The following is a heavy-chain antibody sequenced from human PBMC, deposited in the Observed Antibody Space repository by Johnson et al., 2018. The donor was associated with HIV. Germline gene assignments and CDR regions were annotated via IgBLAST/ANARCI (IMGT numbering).Heavy chain of an antibody. V-gene: IGHV3-30*04. CDR3: ARDRGWELRLGAFDI. Sequence: QMQLVESGGGVVQPGMSLRVSCAASGFTFSSYAMHWVRQAPGRGLEWVAVMSYDGSNQYYADSVTGRFTISRDNSKNTLYMQMNSLRAEDTAVYYCARDRGWELRLGAFDIWGQGTMVTVSS. D-gene: IGHD1-26*01. J-gene: IGHJ3*02. CDR2: MSYDGSNQ. CDR1: GFTFSSYA.